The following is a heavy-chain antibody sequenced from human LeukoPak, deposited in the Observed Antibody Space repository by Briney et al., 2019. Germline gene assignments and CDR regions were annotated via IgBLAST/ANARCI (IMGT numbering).Heavy chain of an antibody. CDR2: ISWKSGSR. CDR3: AKVHGSYDSSGYYPL. V-gene: IGHV3-9*01. Sequence: GGSLRPSCAASGFTFADYAIHWVRQAPGKGLEWVSGISWKSGSRGYAASVKGRFTTSSDNAKNPLYLKMNSLRPEDTAFYFCAKVHGSYDSSGYYPLWGQGTLVTVSS. D-gene: IGHD3-22*01. J-gene: IGHJ4*02. CDR1: GFTFADYA.